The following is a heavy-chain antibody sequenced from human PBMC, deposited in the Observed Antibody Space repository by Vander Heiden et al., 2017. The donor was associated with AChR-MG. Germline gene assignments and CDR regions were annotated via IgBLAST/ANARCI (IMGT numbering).Heavy chain of an antibody. CDR3: AKGGTEDIVVVVAATQQAFDI. CDR2: ISGSGGST. D-gene: IGHD2-15*01. V-gene: IGHV3-23*01. CDR1: GFTFSSYA. J-gene: IGHJ3*02. Sequence: EVQLLESGGGLVQPGGSLRLSCAASGFTFSSYAMRWVRQAPGKGLEWVSAISGSGGSTYYADSVKGRFTISRDNSKNTLYLQMNSLRAEDTAVYYCAKGGTEDIVVVVAATQQAFDIWGQGTMVTVSS.